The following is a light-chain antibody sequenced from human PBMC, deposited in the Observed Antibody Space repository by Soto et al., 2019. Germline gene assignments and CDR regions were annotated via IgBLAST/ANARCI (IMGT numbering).Light chain of an antibody. CDR3: QQYETFSGT. CDR1: RSVSGW. Sequence: DIHMTQSPSTLPSSVGDRVTVTCRASRSVSGWFAWYQQKPGEAPKLLIYDASALPRGVPSRFSGSGSGTKFTLTIASLQPDDFATYYCQQYETFSGTFGPGTKVDI. V-gene: IGKV1-5*01. J-gene: IGKJ1*01. CDR2: DAS.